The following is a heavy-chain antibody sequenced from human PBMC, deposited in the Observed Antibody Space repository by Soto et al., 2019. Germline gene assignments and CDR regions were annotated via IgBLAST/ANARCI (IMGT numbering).Heavy chain of an antibody. CDR2: ISAYNGNT. CDR1: GYTFTSYC. J-gene: IGHJ6*03. D-gene: IGHD5-18*01. V-gene: IGHV1-18*01. Sequence: ASVKVSCKASGYTFTSYCICWARQSPGQGLEWMGWISAYNGNTNYAQKLQGRVTMTTDTSTSTAYMELRSLRSDDTAVYYCARGVDTAMVTLFYMDVWGKGTTVTVSS. CDR3: ARGVDTAMVTLFYMDV.